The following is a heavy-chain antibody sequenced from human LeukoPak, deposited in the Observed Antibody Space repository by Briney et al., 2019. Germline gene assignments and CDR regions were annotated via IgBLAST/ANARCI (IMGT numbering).Heavy chain of an antibody. D-gene: IGHD3-10*01. CDR2: ITSDGSGT. V-gene: IGHV3-74*01. CDR1: GFIFSDFY. CDR3: VRHSTFGVDY. Sequence: GGSLRLSCEASGFIFSDFYMLWFRQSPGTGLVSVSRITSDGSGTTYADSVKGRFTISRDNAKNTLYLQMDSLRAEDTAVYYCVRHSTFGVDYWGQGTLVTVSS. J-gene: IGHJ4*02.